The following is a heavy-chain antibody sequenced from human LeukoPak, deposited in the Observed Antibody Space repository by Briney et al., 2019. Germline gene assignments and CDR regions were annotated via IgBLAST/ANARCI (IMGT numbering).Heavy chain of an antibody. D-gene: IGHD6-13*01. CDR2: ISDSGST. V-gene: IGHV4-39*01. CDR1: GASLRSSVYY. J-gene: IGHJ2*01. CDR3: ARHFIAASGSNWYLDL. Sequence: SETLSLTCTVSGASLRSSVYYWGWIRRPPGKGLEWIGSISDSGSTYYNTSLKSRLTISVDTSKSQFSLKLSSVTAADTALYYCARHFIAASGSNWYLDLWGRGTRVTV.